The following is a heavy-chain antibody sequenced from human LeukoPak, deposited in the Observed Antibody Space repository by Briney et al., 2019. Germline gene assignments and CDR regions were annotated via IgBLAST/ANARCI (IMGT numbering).Heavy chain of an antibody. D-gene: IGHD3-9*01. CDR3: ARNPYDILTGFYKNPGGFDF. J-gene: IGHJ4*02. CDR1: GYTFTSYA. Sequence: ASVKVSCKASGYTFTSYAINWVRQAPGEGLEWMGWITTDTGNPTYAQGFTGRFVFSLDTSVSTAYLQISSLKAEDTAVYYCARNPYDILTGFYKNPGGFDFWGQGTLVTVSS. CDR2: ITTDTGNP. V-gene: IGHV7-4-1*02.